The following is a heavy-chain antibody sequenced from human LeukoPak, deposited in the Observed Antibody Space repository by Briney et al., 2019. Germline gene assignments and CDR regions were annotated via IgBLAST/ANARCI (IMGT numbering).Heavy chain of an antibody. CDR3: AKDRNRGSYYNWFDP. J-gene: IGHJ5*02. V-gene: IGHV3-23*01. Sequence: GGSLRLSCAASGFTFSTYAMSWVRQAPGKGLEWVSAISGSGGSTYYADSVKGRFTISRDNSKNTLYLQMNSLRAEDTAAYYCAKDRNRGSYYNWFDPWGQGTLVTVSS. CDR2: ISGSGGST. CDR1: GFTFSTYA. D-gene: IGHD1-26*01.